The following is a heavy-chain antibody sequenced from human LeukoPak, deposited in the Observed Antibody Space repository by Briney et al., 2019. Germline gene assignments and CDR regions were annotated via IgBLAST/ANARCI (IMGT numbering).Heavy chain of an antibody. CDR2: ISAYNGNT. D-gene: IGHD1-14*01. CDR3: AGGLRNNWFDP. J-gene: IGHJ5*02. Sequence: GASVKVSCKASGYTFTSYGIGWVRQAPGQGLEWMGWISAYNGNTNYAQKLQGRVTITTDTSTSTAYMELRSLRSDDTAVYYCAGGLRNNWFDPWGQGTLVTVSS. V-gene: IGHV1-18*01. CDR1: GYTFTSYG.